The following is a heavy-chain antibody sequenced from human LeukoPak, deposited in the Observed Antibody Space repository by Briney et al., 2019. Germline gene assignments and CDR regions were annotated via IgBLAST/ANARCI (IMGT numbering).Heavy chain of an antibody. CDR1: GYTFTGYY. V-gene: IGHV1-2*02. CDR3: AREQWAAREFDY. Sequence: ASVKVSRKASGYTFTGYYMHWVRQAPGQGLEWMGWINPNSGGTNYAQKFQGRVTMTRDTSISTAYMELSRLRSDDTAVYYCAREQWAAREFDYWGQGTLVTVSS. J-gene: IGHJ4*02. CDR2: INPNSGGT. D-gene: IGHD2-8*01.